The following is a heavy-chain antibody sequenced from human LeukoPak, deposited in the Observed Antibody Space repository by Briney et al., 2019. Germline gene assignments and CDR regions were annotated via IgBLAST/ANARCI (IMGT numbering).Heavy chain of an antibody. CDR1: GGSISSSSYS. CDR2: IYYSGST. Sequence: SETLSLTCTVSGGSISSSSYSWGWIRPPPGKGLEWIGSIYYSGSTYHYPSLKSQVTISVGTSKNQFSLKLSSVTAADTAVYHCARHGYCCGDGYSVQHWGQGTLVTVSS. V-gene: IGHV4-39*01. D-gene: IGHD2-21*02. CDR3: ARHGYCCGDGYSVQH. J-gene: IGHJ1*01.